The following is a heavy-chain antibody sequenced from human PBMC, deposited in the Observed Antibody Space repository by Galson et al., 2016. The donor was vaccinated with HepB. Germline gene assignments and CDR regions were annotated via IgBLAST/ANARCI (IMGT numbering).Heavy chain of an antibody. CDR3: ARTYLPLVRGSEYFQH. J-gene: IGHJ1*01. CDR1: GFIFSTYG. Sequence: SLRLSCAASGFIFSTYGMHWVRQAPGKGLEWVGVMWYDGINAYYADSVKGRFTFSRDNSKNTLYLQMNSLRAEDTAVYYCARTYLPLVRGSEYFQHWGQGTLVTVSS. D-gene: IGHD3-10*01. V-gene: IGHV3-33*01. CDR2: MWYDGINA.